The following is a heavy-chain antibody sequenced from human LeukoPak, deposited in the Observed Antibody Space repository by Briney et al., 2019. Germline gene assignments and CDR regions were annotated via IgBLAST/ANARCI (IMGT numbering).Heavy chain of an antibody. CDR1: GGSISSGGYY. V-gene: IGHV4-31*03. D-gene: IGHD2-15*01. CDR3: ARDTRRTVNWYFDL. CDR2: IYYSGST. Sequence: SQTLSLTCTVSGGSISSGGYYWSWIRQHPGKGLEWIGYIYYSGSTFCNPSLKSRVTISVDTSKKHFSLKLSSVTAADTAVYYCARDTRRTVNWYFDLWGRGTLVTVSS. J-gene: IGHJ2*01.